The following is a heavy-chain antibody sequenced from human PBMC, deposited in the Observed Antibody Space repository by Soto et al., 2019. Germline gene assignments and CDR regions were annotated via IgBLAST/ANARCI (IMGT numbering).Heavy chain of an antibody. CDR1: GDSVSSNSAA. D-gene: IGHD6-13*01. CDR2: TYYRSKWYN. V-gene: IGHV6-1*01. CDR3: ARTSSWYSYWSAYFDY. Sequence: PSQTLSLTCAISGDSVSSNSAAWNWIRQSPSRVLEWLGRTYYRSKWYNDYAVSVKSRITINPDTSKNQFSLQLNSVTPEDTAVYYCARTSSWYSYWSAYFDYWGQGTLVTVPQ. J-gene: IGHJ4*02.